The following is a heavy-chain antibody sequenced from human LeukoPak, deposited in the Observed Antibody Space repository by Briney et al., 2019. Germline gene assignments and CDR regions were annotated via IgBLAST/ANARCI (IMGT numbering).Heavy chain of an antibody. CDR2: ISYDGSNK. CDR3: ARDIQYYDFWSGYYISDY. J-gene: IGHJ4*02. CDR1: GFTFSSYG. V-gene: IGHV3-30*03. D-gene: IGHD3-3*01. Sequence: GSLRLSCAASGFTFSSYGMHWVRQAPGKGLEWVAVISYDGSNKYYADSVKGRFTISRDNSKNTLYLQMNSLRAEDTAVYYCARDIQYYDFWSGYYISDYWGQGTLVTVSS.